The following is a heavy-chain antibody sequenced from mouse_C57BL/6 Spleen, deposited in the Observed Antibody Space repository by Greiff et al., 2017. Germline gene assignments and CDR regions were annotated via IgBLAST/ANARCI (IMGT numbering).Heavy chain of an antibody. D-gene: IGHD1-1*01. CDR2: ISDGGSYT. J-gene: IGHJ1*03. CDR3: ARGTSYGDWYFDV. CDR1: GFTFSSYA. V-gene: IGHV5-4*01. Sequence: EVQGVESGGGLVKPGGSLKLSCAASGFTFSSYAMSWVRQTPEKRLEWVATISDGGSYTYYPDNVKGRFTISRDNAKNNLYLQMSHLKSEDTAMYYCARGTSYGDWYFDVWGTGTTVTVSS.